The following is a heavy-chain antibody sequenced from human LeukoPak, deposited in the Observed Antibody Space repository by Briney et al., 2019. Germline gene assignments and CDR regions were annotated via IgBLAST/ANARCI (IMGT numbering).Heavy chain of an antibody. CDR3: AIARGMATMRSWFDI. CDR2: IYPGDSYT. V-gene: IGHV5-51*01. CDR1: GYSFTSYW. D-gene: IGHD5-24*01. J-gene: IGHJ5*02. Sequence: GESLKISCKGSGYSFTSYWIGWVRQMPGKGLQWMAIIYPGDSYTRYSPSFQGQVTISADKSISTAYLQFNSLKASDTAMYYCAIARGMATMRSWFDIWGQGTLVTVSS.